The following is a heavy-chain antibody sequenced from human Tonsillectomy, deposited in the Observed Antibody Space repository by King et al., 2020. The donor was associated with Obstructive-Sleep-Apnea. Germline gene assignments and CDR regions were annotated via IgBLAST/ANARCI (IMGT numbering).Heavy chain of an antibody. D-gene: IGHD3-10*01. V-gene: IGHV1-2*02. CDR3: ARDMSAYDSTSPAY. CDR1: GYTFTGYY. J-gene: IGHJ4*02. Sequence: QLVQSGAEVKKPGASVKVSCKPSGYTFTGYYIHWVRQAPGQGLEWMGWISPNIGATKYAQKFQDRVTMTRATSISTAYLDLSRLKSDDTAIYYFARDMSAYDSTSPAYWGQGTLVTVSS. CDR2: ISPNIGAT.